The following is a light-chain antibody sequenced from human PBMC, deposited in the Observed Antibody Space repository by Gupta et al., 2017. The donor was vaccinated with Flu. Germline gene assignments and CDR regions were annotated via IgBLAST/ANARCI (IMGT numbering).Light chain of an antibody. CDR1: HVVKTW. Sequence: DVQMTQSPSFVSASVGDRVTITCRASHVVKTWLAWYQQKPGKAPKLLISAVSILQSGVPSRFSGGGSGRDFTLTISSLQPDDFAIYYCQQADSFPRTFGQGTRVDIK. CDR3: QQADSFPRT. J-gene: IGKJ1*01. CDR2: AVS. V-gene: IGKV1-12*01.